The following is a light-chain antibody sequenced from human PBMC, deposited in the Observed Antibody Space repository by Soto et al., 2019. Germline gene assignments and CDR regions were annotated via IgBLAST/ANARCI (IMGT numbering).Light chain of an antibody. Sequence: EIVMTQSPATLSVSPGERATLSCRSSQSVSNKLAWYQQRRGQAPRLLIYGASTRATGFPARFSGSGSGTEFTLYYSSRQSEDFAVSYCQRYYNWPITVGPGTTVDIK. V-gene: IGKV3-15*01. J-gene: IGKJ3*01. CDR2: GAS. CDR3: QRYYNWPIT. CDR1: QSVSNK.